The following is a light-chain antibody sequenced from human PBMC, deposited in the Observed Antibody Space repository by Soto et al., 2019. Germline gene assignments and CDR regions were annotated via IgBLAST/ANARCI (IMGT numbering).Light chain of an antibody. CDR1: QTIISW. CDR2: KAS. J-gene: IGKJ1*01. CDR3: QHYDSYSEA. Sequence: DIQMTQSPSTLSGSVGDRVTITCRASQTIISWLAWYQQKPGKAPKLLIYKASNLKSGVPSRFSGSGYGKKFALDIRSLKPDDFATDHCQHYDSYSEALDQGTNMDIK. V-gene: IGKV1-5*03.